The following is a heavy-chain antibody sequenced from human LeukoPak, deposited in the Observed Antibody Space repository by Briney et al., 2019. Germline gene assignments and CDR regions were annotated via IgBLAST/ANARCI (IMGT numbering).Heavy chain of an antibody. D-gene: IGHD3-3*01. CDR1: GFTFSSYA. CDR2: ISGSGGST. CDR3: AKCYDFWSGYPYGMDV. J-gene: IGHJ6*02. V-gene: IGHV3-23*01. Sequence: GGSLRLSCAASGFTFSSYAMSWVRQAPGKGLEWVSAISGSGGSTYYADSVKGRFTISRDNSKNTLYLQTNSLRAEDTAVYYCAKCYDFWSGYPYGMDVWGQGTTVTVSS.